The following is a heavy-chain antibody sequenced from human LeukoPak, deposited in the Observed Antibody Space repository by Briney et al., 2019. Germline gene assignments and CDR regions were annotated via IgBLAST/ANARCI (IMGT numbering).Heavy chain of an antibody. CDR2: ISSNGGST. V-gene: IGHV3-64D*06. CDR3: VKGGGTMVRGVIILYY. Sequence: RGSLRLSCSASGFTFSSYAMHWVRQAPGKGLEYVSAISSNGGSTYYADSVKGRFTISRDNSKNTLYLQMSSLRAEDTAVYYCVKGGGTMVRGVIILYYWGQGTLVTVSS. D-gene: IGHD3-10*01. CDR1: GFTFSSYA. J-gene: IGHJ4*02.